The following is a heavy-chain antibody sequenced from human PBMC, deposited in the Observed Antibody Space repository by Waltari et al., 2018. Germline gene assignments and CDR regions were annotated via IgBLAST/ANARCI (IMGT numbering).Heavy chain of an antibody. CDR2: IYWDGDK. D-gene: IGHD3-3*01. CDR3: AHSSTIFGVVSGSWFDP. V-gene: IGHV2-5*02. CDR1: GFSLSTSGVG. Sequence: QITLKESGPTLVKPTQTLTLTCTFSGFSLSTSGVGVGWIRQPPGKALEWLALIYWDGDKRYSPSLKSRLTITKDTSKNQVVLTMTNMDPVDTATYYCAHSSTIFGVVSGSWFDPWGQGTLVTVSS. J-gene: IGHJ5*02.